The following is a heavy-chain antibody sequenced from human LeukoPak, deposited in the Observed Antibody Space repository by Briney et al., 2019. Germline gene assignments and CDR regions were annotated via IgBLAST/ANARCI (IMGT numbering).Heavy chain of an antibody. CDR3: TKHRGGWIDACDI. D-gene: IGHD5-12*01. V-gene: IGHV3-23*01. CDR1: GFTFSSYA. Sequence: GGSLRLSCAASGFTFSSYAMTWVRQAPGKGLEWVSGISGSGGSSYSADSVKGRFTISRDNSKKTLYMQMNSLRAEDTAVYYCTKHRGGWIDACDIWGQGTMVTVSS. CDR2: ISGSGGSS. J-gene: IGHJ3*02.